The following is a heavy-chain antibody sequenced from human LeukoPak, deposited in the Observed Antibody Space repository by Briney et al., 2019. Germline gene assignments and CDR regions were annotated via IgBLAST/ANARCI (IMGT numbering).Heavy chain of an antibody. CDR1: GYTFTGYY. Sequence: ASVKVSCKASGYTFTGYYIHWVRQAPGQGLEWMGWINPNSGGTNSAQKFQGRVTMSRDTSISTAYMELTRLTSGDTAVYYCARVDTVIVPAGITWFDPWGQGTLVTVSS. D-gene: IGHD2-2*02. J-gene: IGHJ5*02. CDR2: INPNSGGT. V-gene: IGHV1-2*02. CDR3: ARVDTVIVPAGITWFDP.